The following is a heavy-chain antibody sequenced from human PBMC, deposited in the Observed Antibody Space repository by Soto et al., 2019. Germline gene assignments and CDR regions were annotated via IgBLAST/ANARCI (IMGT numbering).Heavy chain of an antibody. CDR2: IKSKTDGGTT. V-gene: IGHV3-15*01. D-gene: IGHD3-10*01. J-gene: IGHJ1*01. CDR3: TTEYYLRAEYFQH. CDR1: GFTFSNAW. Sequence: LRLSCAASGFTFSNAWMSWVRQAPGKGLEWVGRIKSKTDGGTTDYAAPVKGRFTISRDDSKNTLYLQMNSLKTEDTAVYYCTTEYYLRAEYFQHWGQGTLVTVSS.